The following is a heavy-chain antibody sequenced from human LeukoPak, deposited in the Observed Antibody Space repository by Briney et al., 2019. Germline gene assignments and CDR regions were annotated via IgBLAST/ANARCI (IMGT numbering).Heavy chain of an antibody. CDR2: ISSSGSII. Sequence: GGSLRLSCAASGFTFSDYYMSWIRQAPGKGLEWVSYISSSGSIIYYADSVKGRFTISRDNSKNTLYLQMNSLRAEDTAVYYCAKGAYFDFWSGYYTNYWGQGTLVTVSS. V-gene: IGHV3-11*01. CDR1: GFTFSDYY. CDR3: AKGAYFDFWSGYYTNY. D-gene: IGHD3-3*01. J-gene: IGHJ4*02.